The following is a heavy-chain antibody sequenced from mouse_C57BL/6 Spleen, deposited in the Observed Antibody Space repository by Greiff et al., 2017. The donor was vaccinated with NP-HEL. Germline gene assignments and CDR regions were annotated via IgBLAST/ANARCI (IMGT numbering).Heavy chain of an antibody. CDR3: AREWIPSWFAY. CDR1: GYAFSSSW. Sequence: QVQLQQSGPELVKPGASVKISCKASGYAFSSSWMNWVKQRPGKGLEWIGRIYPGDGDTNYNGKFKGKATLTADKSSSTAYMHLSSLTSEDSAVYFCAREWIPSWFAYWGQGTLVTVSA. D-gene: IGHD5-1-1*01. V-gene: IGHV1-82*01. CDR2: IYPGDGDT. J-gene: IGHJ3*01.